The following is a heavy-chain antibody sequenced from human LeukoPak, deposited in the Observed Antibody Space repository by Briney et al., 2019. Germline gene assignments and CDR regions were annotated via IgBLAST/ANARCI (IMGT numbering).Heavy chain of an antibody. D-gene: IGHD2-15*01. V-gene: IGHV5-51*01. CDR2: IFPADSDT. J-gene: IGHJ4*02. Sequence: PRESLKISCKGSGYSFSTYWIAWVRQMPGKGLEWMGIIFPADSDTRYSPSFQGQVTISADKSISTAYLQWGSLKASDTAMYYCAQGSTPIRGFCSSGSCTRFDYWGQGTLVTVSS. CDR1: GYSFSTYW. CDR3: AQGSTPIRGFCSSGSCTRFDY.